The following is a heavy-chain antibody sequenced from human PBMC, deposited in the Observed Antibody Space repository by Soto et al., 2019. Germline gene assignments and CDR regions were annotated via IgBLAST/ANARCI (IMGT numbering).Heavy chain of an antibody. CDR2: IIPIFGTA. CDR3: ARDQFLDSSGCLYYYGMDV. Sequence: QVQLVQSGAEVKKPGSSVKVSCKASGGTFSSYAISWVRQAPGQGLEWMGGIIPIFGTAHYAQKFQGRVTLTADESTSTAYMELSSLRSEDTAVYYCARDQFLDSSGCLYYYGMDVWGQGTTVTVSS. D-gene: IGHD6-19*01. V-gene: IGHV1-69*01. CDR1: GGTFSSYA. J-gene: IGHJ6*02.